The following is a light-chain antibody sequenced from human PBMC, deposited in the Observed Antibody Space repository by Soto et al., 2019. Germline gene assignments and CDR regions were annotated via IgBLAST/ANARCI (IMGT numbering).Light chain of an antibody. CDR1: QSVSSY. CDR2: DAS. J-gene: IGKJ1*01. CDR3: QQYNNWPPWT. V-gene: IGKV3-11*01. Sequence: EIVLTQSPATLSLSPGERATLSCRASQSVSSYLAWYQQNPGQAPRLLIYDASNRATGIPARFSGSGAGTDFTLTISSLEPEDFAVYYCQQYNNWPPWTFGQGTKVDIK.